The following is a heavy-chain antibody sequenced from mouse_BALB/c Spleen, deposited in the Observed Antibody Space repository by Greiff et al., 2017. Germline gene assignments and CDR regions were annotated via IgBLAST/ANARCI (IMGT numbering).Heavy chain of an antibody. CDR3: ARVGLLRGWFAY. CDR2: INPGSGGT. Sequence: QVQLQQSGAELVRPGTSVKVSCKASGYAFTNYLIEWVKQRPGQGLEWIGVINPGSGGTNYNETFKGKATLTADKSSITAFMQLSSLTSDDSAVYFCARVGLLRGWFAYWGQGTLVTVSA. CDR1: GYAFTNYL. V-gene: IGHV1-54*01. D-gene: IGHD1-1*01. J-gene: IGHJ3*01.